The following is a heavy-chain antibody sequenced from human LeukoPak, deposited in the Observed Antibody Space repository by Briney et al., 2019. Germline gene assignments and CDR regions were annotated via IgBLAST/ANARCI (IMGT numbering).Heavy chain of an antibody. CDR3: ARDLGDGRGYSIDY. Sequence: SETLSLTCTVSGGSISSYYWSWIQQPPGKGLEWIGYIYYSGSTKYNPSLKSRVTISVDTSKNQFSLKLSSVTAADTAVYYCARDLGDGRGYSIDYWGQGTLVTVYS. J-gene: IGHJ4*02. CDR2: IYYSGST. D-gene: IGHD3-22*01. V-gene: IGHV4-59*01. CDR1: GGSISSYY.